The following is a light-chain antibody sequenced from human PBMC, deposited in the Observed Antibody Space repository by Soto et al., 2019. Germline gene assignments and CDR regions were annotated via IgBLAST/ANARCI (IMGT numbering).Light chain of an antibody. Sequence: QSALTQPASVSGSPGQSITISCTGTSSDVGGYNYVSWYQQHPGTAPKLMIYDVSNRPSGVSNRFSGSKSGNTASLTISGLQAEDEADYYCNSYTSSSTRVFGTGTKSPS. CDR3: NSYTSSSTRV. J-gene: IGLJ1*01. CDR2: DVS. V-gene: IGLV2-14*03. CDR1: SSDVGGYNY.